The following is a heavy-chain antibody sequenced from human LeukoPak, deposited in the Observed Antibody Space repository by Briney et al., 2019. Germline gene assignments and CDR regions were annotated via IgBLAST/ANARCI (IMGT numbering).Heavy chain of an antibody. CDR1: GFTFSSYS. D-gene: IGHD3-3*01. J-gene: IGHJ4*02. Sequence: GGSLRLSCAASGFTFSSYSMNWVRQAPGKGLEWVSSISSSSSYIYYADSVKGRFTISRDNAKNSLYLQMNSLRAEDTAVYYCARDSTIFGVPFDYWGQGTLVTVSS. V-gene: IGHV3-21*01. CDR3: ARDSTIFGVPFDY. CDR2: ISSSSSYI.